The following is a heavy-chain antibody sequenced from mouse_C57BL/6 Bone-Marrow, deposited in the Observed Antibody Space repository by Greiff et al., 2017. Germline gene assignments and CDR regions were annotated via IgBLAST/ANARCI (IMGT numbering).Heavy chain of an antibody. D-gene: IGHD1-1*01. CDR1: GYTFTSYW. CDR2: IHPNSGST. V-gene: IGHV1-64*01. Sequence: VQLQESGAELVKPGASVKLSCKASGYTFTSYWMHWVKQRPGQGLEWIGMIHPNSGSTNYNEKFKSKATLTVDKSSSTAYMQLSSLTSEDSAVYYSAATPYYDNGSLWYFDVWGTGTTVTVSS. CDR3: AATPYYDNGSLWYFDV. J-gene: IGHJ1*03.